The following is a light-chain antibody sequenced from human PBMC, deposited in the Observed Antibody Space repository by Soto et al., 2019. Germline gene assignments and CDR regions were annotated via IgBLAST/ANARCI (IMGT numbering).Light chain of an antibody. V-gene: IGLV2-18*02. CDR1: SSDVGTYNR. J-gene: IGLJ2*01. CDR3: SSYTSSSTWV. CDR2: EVS. Sequence: QSVLTQPPSVSGSPGQSVTLSCTGTSSDVGTYNRVSWYQQPPGTAPKLMIYEVSNRPSGVPDRFSGSKSGNTASLTISGLQAEDEADYYCSSYTSSSTWVFGGGTKLTVL.